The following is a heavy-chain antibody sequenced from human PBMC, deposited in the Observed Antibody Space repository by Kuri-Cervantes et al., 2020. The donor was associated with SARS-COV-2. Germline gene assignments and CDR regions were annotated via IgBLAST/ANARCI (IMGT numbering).Heavy chain of an antibody. CDR3: ARTYSSSSLFYDY. V-gene: IGHV4-4*02. CDR2: IYHSGST. D-gene: IGHD6-6*01. CDR1: GGSISSSNW. Sequence: GSLRLSCAVSGGSISSSNWWSWVRQPPGKGLEWIGEIYHSGSTNYNPSLKSRVTIPVDKSKNQFSLKLSSVTAADTAMYYCARTYSSSSLFYDYWGQGTLVTVSS. J-gene: IGHJ4*02.